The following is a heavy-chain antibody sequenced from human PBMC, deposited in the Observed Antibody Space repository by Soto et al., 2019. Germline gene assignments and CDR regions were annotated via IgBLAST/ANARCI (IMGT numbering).Heavy chain of an antibody. D-gene: IGHD6-13*01. V-gene: IGHV4-30-4*01. Sequence: SETLSLTCTVSGGSISSGDYYWSWIRQPPGKGLEWIGYINYSGSTYYNPSLKSRVTISVDTSKNQFSLKLSSVTAADTAVYYCARAAAGRWFEPWGPGPLVTVS. J-gene: IGHJ5*02. CDR3: ARAAAGRWFEP. CDR2: INYSGST. CDR1: GGSISSGDYY.